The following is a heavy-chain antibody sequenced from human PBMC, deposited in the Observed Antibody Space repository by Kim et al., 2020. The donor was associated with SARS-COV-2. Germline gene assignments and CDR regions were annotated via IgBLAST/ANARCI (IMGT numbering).Heavy chain of an antibody. D-gene: IGHD6-6*01. CDR3: ARDLIIAGRPRWFDA. V-gene: IGHV4-59*01. Sequence: SETLSLTCTVSGGSISSYYWSWIRQPPGKGLEWIGYIYDSGSTNYNPSLKSRVTISVDTSKNQFSLKLSSVTAADTAVYYCARDLIIAGRPRWFDAWGQGTLVTVSS. CDR2: IYDSGST. CDR1: GGSISSYY. J-gene: IGHJ5*02.